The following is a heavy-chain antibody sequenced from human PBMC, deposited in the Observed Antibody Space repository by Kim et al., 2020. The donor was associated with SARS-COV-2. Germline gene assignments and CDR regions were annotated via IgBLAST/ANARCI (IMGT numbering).Heavy chain of an antibody. Sequence: GVSLRLSCAASGFTFSSYSMNWVRQAPGKGLEWVSSISSSSSYIYYADSVKGRFTISRDNAKNSLYLQMNSLRAEDTAVYYCATPTIAAAGKGRGALDYWGQGTLVTVSS. CDR3: ATPTIAAAGKGRGALDY. D-gene: IGHD6-13*01. CDR1: GFTFSSYS. V-gene: IGHV3-21*04. J-gene: IGHJ4*02. CDR2: ISSSSSYI.